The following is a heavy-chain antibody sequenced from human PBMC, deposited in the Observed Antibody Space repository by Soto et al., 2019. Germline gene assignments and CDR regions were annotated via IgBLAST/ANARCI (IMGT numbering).Heavy chain of an antibody. V-gene: IGHV3-48*02. CDR1: GFTFSSYS. CDR3: ARGLRMVYAFVPTWFDP. D-gene: IGHD2-8*01. Sequence: EVQLVESGGGLVQPGGSLRLSCAASGFTFSSYSMNWVRQAPGKGLEWVSYISSSSSTIYYADSVKGRFTIPRDNATNSLSLQMTRLRDEDTAVYYCARGLRMVYAFVPTWFDPWGQGTLVTVSS. CDR2: ISSSSSTI. J-gene: IGHJ5*02.